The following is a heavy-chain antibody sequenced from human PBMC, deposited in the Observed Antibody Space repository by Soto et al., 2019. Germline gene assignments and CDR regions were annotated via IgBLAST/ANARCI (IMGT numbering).Heavy chain of an antibody. CDR1: GFTVSSKY. J-gene: IGHJ6*02. V-gene: IGHV3-53*02. CDR3: AREAAMDV. CDR2: IWSAGLI. Sequence: DVQLVETGGELIQPGGSLRLSCAASGFTVSSKYMSWVRQAPGKGLEWISVIWSAGLIYYADSVRGRFTISRDISKDISQLEMTSRRAADSAVYYWAREAAMDVWGQGTTVTVSS.